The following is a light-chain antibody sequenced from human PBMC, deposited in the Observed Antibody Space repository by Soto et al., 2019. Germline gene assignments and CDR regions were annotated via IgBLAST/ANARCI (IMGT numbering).Light chain of an antibody. V-gene: IGKV3-15*01. CDR1: HSVSSR. CDR2: GAY. CDR3: QHCTSWPLT. Sequence: EIVMTQSPATLSVSPGERATHYCRASHSVSSRLAWYKQKPGQAPRLLIYGAYTRATGLPARFSCSGSGTEFSLTFSSLHAEDFAVYSCQHCTSWPLTFGGGTKVDMK. J-gene: IGKJ4*01.